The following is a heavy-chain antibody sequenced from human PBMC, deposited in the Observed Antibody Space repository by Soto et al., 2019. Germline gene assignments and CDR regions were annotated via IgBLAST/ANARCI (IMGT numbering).Heavy chain of an antibody. CDR2: IYYGGTT. V-gene: IGHV3-53*02. CDR1: GFTVSDDH. Sequence: EMQLVETGGGLIQPGGSLRLSCAASGFTVSDDHMSWVRQAPGKGPEWVSVIYYGGTTYYADSVQGRFTISRDKSKNTLYLQMNDLRADDTAVYYCAREAAGFDIWGQGTTVTVSS. CDR3: AREAAGFDI. J-gene: IGHJ3*02.